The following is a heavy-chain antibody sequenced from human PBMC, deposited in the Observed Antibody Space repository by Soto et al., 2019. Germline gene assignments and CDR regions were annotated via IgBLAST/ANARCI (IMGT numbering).Heavy chain of an antibody. CDR1: GGTFSSYA. CDR3: ARGYCSSTSCYRGPLDAFDI. J-gene: IGHJ3*02. D-gene: IGHD2-2*01. V-gene: IGHV1-69*04. CDR2: IIPILGTA. Sequence: SVKVSCKASGGTFSSYAISWVRQAPGQGLEWMGRIIPILGTANYAQKFQGRVTITADKSTSTAYMELSSLRSEDTAVYYCARGYCSSTSCYRGPLDAFDIWGQGTMVTVSS.